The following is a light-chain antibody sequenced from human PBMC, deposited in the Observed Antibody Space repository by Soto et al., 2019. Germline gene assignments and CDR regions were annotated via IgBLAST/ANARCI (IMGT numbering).Light chain of an antibody. CDR2: DAS. Sequence: EIVLTQSPATLSLSPGERATLSCRASQSVNIYLAWYQQKPGQAPRLLIYDASNRATGIPARFSGSGSGTDFTLTISSLEPEDIAFYYCQQRSNWRVTFGGGTKVEIK. V-gene: IGKV3-11*01. CDR1: QSVNIY. CDR3: QQRSNWRVT. J-gene: IGKJ4*01.